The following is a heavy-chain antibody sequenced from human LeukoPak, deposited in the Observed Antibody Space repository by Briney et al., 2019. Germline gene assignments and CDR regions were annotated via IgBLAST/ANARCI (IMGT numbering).Heavy chain of an antibody. J-gene: IGHJ4*02. CDR3: AKGGYFVVY. V-gene: IGHV3-30*18. CDR1: GFTFSSYG. CDR2: ISYDGSNK. D-gene: IGHD3-9*01. Sequence: GGSLRLSCAASGFTFSSYGMHWVRQAPGKGLKWVAVISYDGSNKYYADSVKGRFTISRDNSKNTLYLQMNSLRAEDTAVYYCAKGGYFVVYWGQGTLVTVSS.